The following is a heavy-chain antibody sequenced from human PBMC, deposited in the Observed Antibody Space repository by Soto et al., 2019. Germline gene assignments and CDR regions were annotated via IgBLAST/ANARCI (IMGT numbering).Heavy chain of an antibody. CDR3: AKDAQRWELLSHYFDY. Sequence: GGSLRLSCAASGFTFDDYTMHWVRQAPGKGLEWVPLISWDGGSTYYADSVKGRFTISRDNSKNSLYLQMNSLRTEDTALYYCAKDAQRWELLSHYFDYWGQGTLVTVSS. CDR2: ISWDGGST. V-gene: IGHV3-43*01. J-gene: IGHJ4*02. CDR1: GFTFDDYT. D-gene: IGHD1-26*01.